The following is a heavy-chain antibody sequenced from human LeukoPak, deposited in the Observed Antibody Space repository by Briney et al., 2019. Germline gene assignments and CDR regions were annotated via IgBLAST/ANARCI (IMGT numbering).Heavy chain of an antibody. CDR3: AKQSTVADY. CDR1: GFTFSSCV. V-gene: IGHV3-30*18. J-gene: IGHJ4*02. D-gene: IGHD1-26*01. Sequence: GGSLRPSCAASGFTFSSCVMQWVRQAPGKGLEWEAVISYDGSNKYYADSVRGRFTISRDNSTNTLYLEMNSLRDEDTAVYYCAKQSTVADYWGQGTLVTVSS. CDR2: ISYDGSNK.